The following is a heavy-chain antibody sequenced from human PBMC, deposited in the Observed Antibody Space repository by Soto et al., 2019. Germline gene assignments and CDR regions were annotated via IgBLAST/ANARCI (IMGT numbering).Heavy chain of an antibody. CDR1: GGTFSSYA. Sequence: QVQLVQSGAEVKKPGSSVKVSCKASGGTFSSYAISWVRQAPGQGREWMGGIIPIFGTANYAQKFQGRVTITADKSTSTAYMELSSLRSEDTAVYYCARGRYCSGGSCSDFDYWGQGTLVTVSS. V-gene: IGHV1-69*06. D-gene: IGHD2-15*01. CDR2: IIPIFGTA. J-gene: IGHJ4*02. CDR3: ARGRYCSGGSCSDFDY.